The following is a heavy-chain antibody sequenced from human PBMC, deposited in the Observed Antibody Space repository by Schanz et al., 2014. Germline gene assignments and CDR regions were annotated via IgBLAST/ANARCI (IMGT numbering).Heavy chain of an antibody. V-gene: IGHV1-46*01. CDR3: VTEKRMESGTWAKAFDI. J-gene: IGHJ3*02. Sequence: QVQLVQSGAEVKKPGASVKVSCKASGYIFTKYYIHCVRQAPGQGLEWMGLINPYDDTIDYAKKFQGRFTMTRDTSTTTVYMELSSLRSDDTAMYYCVTEKRMESGTWAKAFDIWGQGTWVTVSS. CDR1: GYIFTKYY. CDR2: INPYDDTI. D-gene: IGHD3-3*01.